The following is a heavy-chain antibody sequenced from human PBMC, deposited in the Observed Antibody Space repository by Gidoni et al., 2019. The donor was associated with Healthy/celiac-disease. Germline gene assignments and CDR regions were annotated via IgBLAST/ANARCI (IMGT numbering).Heavy chain of an antibody. D-gene: IGHD1-7*01. CDR2: IYNSGST. CDR1: GGSINSYY. CDR3: ARVSDKQELRALDI. V-gene: IGHV4-59*12. J-gene: IGHJ3*02. Sequence: QVQLQESGPGLVKPSETLSLTCSVSGGSINSYYWSWLRQPPGKGLEWIGCIYNSGSTNNNPSLKSRLTTSVDTSKNQFSLKLSSVPAADTAVYYCARVSDKQELRALDIWGQGTMVTVSS.